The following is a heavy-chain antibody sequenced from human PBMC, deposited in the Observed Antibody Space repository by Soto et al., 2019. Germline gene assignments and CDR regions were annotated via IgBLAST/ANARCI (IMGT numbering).Heavy chain of an antibody. CDR2: ISGSGGSP. D-gene: IGHD2-15*01. V-gene: IGHV3-23*01. J-gene: IGHJ4*02. CDR1: GFTFRSYA. Sequence: EVQLLESGGGLVQPGGSLRLSCAASGFTFRSYAMSWVRQAPGKGLEWVPAISGSGGSPYYADSVKGRFTISRDNSKNTLYLQMNSLGAEDTAVYYCAKDMVVVAPVEFDYWGQGNLVTVSS. CDR3: AKDMVVVAPVEFDY.